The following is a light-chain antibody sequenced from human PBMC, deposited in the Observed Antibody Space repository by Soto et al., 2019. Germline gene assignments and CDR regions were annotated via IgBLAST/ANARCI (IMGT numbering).Light chain of an antibody. V-gene: IGLV2-8*01. Sequence: QSALTQPPSASGSPGQSVTISCTGTSSDVGAYNYVSWYQQHAGKAPKLVIYEVTKRPSGVPDRFSGSKSATTASLTVSGLQAEDEADYYCSSFASSNTWVFGGGTKVTVL. CDR2: EVT. CDR3: SSFASSNTWV. J-gene: IGLJ3*02. CDR1: SSDVGAYNY.